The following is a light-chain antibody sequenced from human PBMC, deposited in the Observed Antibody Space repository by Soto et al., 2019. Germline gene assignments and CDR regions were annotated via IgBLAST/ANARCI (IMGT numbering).Light chain of an antibody. CDR2: EVS. CDR1: SSDVGGYDY. CDR3: SSYTSTDTVI. Sequence: QSVLTQPASVSGSPGQSITISCTGTSSDVGGYDYVSWYQRHPGRAPELMIYEVSNRPSGVSNRFSGSKSGNTASLTISGLQAEDEADYYCSSYTSTDTVIFGGGTKVTVL. V-gene: IGLV2-14*01. J-gene: IGLJ2*01.